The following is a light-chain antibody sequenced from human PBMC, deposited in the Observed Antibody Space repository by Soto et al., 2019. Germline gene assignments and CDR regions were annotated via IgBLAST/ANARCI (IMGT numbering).Light chain of an antibody. CDR3: QQYNSFPT. J-gene: IGKJ1*01. CDR2: KAS. V-gene: IGKV1-5*03. Sequence: DIQMNQSPSTLSASVGDRVTITCRASQSISSWLAWYQQKPGKAPKLLIYKASSLESGVPSRFSDSRSGTEFTLTISSLQPDDFATYYCQQYNSFPTFGQGTKVEIK. CDR1: QSISSW.